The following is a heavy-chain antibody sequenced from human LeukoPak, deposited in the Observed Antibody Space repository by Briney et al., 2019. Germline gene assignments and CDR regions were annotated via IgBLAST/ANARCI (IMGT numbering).Heavy chain of an antibody. CDR2: IYTSGST. J-gene: IGHJ4*02. Sequence: SAEPLTLTCGVCVELFRGYYWSWLRQSAGKGLEWIGRIYTSGSTNYNPSLKSRVTMSVDTSKIQLSLKLMSVTAADTAVYYCAYISGWYQCVDYWGQGTLVTVSS. CDR3: AYISGWYQCVDY. CDR1: VELFRGYY. D-gene: IGHD6-19*01. V-gene: IGHV4-4*07.